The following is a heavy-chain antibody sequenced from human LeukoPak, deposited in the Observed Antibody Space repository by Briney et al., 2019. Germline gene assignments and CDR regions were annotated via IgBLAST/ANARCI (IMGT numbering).Heavy chain of an antibody. D-gene: IGHD3-10*01. CDR3: AKDLYYFGSGSHDY. Sequence: GGSLRLSCAASGFTVSSNYMNWVRQAPGKGLEWVSSITSSSTYIYYADSVKGRFTISRDNAKNTLYLQMNSLRAEDTAVYYCAKDLYYFGSGSHDYWGQGTLVTVSS. J-gene: IGHJ4*02. CDR2: ITSSSTYI. V-gene: IGHV3-21*04. CDR1: GFTVSSNY.